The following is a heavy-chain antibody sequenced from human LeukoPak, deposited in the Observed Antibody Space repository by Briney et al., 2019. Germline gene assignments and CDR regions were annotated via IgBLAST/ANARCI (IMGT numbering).Heavy chain of an antibody. V-gene: IGHV3-7*03. CDR2: IKQDGSEK. CDR3: ARLSVRYFDWLPQYYFDY. CDR1: RFTFSSYW. D-gene: IGHD3-9*01. J-gene: IGHJ4*02. Sequence: SGGSLRVSCAASRFTFSSYWMSWVRQAPGKGLEWVSNIKQDGSEKYYVDSVKGRFTISRDNAKNSLYLQMNRLRAEDTAVYYCARLSVRYFDWLPQYYFDYWGQGTVVTVSS.